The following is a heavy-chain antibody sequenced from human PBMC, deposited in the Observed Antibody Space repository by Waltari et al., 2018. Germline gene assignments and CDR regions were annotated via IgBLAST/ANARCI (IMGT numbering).Heavy chain of an antibody. CDR2: TFHSGNT. Sequence: QVQLQESGPGLVKPAETLSLICTVSGFSISCGYNWGWIRQPPGKGLEWIGSTFHSGNTYYNPSLKSRVTMSVDTSKNQFSLRLSSVTAADTAVYYCARDPIPGYAYRSDYWGQGTLVTVSS. J-gene: IGHJ4*02. V-gene: IGHV4-38-2*02. D-gene: IGHD5-12*01. CDR1: GFSISCGYN. CDR3: ARDPIPGYAYRSDY.